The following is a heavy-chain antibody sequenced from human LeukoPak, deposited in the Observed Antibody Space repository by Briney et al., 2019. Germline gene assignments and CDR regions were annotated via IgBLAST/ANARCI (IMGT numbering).Heavy chain of an antibody. D-gene: IGHD6-13*01. V-gene: IGHV3-33*01. J-gene: IGHJ6*02. CDR2: IWYDGSNK. CDR1: GFTFSSYG. CDR3: ARDARAGIAAVGAYYYGMDV. Sequence: GGSLRLSCAASGFTFSSYGTHWVRQAPGKGLEWVAVIWYDGSNKYYADSVKGRFTISRDNSKNTLYLQMNSLRAEDTAVYYCARDARAGIAAVGAYYYGMDVWGQGTTVTVSS.